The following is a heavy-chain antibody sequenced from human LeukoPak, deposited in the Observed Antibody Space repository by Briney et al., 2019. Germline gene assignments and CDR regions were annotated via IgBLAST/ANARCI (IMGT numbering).Heavy chain of an antibody. D-gene: IGHD2-2*01. J-gene: IGHJ5*02. V-gene: IGHV4-39*01. CDR3: ATPSCYWFDP. CDR1: GGSISSSSYY. CDR2: IYYSGTT. Sequence: KPSETLSLTCTVSGGSISSSSYYWGWIRQPPGKGLKWIGNIYYSGTTYYNPSLKSRVTISVATSKNQFSLKLSSVTAADTAVYYCATPSCYWFDPWGQGTLVTVSS.